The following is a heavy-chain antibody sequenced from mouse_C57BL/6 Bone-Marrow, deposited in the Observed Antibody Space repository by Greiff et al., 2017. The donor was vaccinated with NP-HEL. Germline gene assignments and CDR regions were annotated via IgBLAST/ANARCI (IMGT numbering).Heavy chain of an antibody. V-gene: IGHV1-52*01. CDR1: GYTFTSYW. D-gene: IGHD4-1*01. Sequence: QVQLQQPGAELVRPGSSVKLSCKASGYTFTSYWMHWVKQRPIQGLEWIGNIDPSDSDTHYNQKFKDKATLTVDKSSSTAYMQLSSLTSEDSAVYYCARTGTGFAYWGQGTLVTVSA. J-gene: IGHJ3*01. CDR2: IDPSDSDT. CDR3: ARTGTGFAY.